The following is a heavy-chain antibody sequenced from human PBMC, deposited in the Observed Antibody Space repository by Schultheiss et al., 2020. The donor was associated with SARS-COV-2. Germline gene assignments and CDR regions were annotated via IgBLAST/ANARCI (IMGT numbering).Heavy chain of an antibody. CDR3: ARGVRGGGSYLTHYYYYYMDV. J-gene: IGHJ6*03. CDR2: INHSGST. Sequence: GSLRLSCAVYGGSFSGYYWSWIRQPPGKGLEWIGEINHSGSTYYNPSLKSRVTISVDTSKNQFSLKLSSVTAADTAVYYCARGVRGGGSYLTHYYYYYMDVWGKGTTVTVSS. D-gene: IGHD1-26*01. V-gene: IGHV4-34*01. CDR1: GGSFSGYY.